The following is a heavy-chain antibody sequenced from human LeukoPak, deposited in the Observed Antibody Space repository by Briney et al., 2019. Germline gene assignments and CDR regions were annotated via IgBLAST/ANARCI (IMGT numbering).Heavy chain of an antibody. Sequence: GGSLRLSCADSGFTVSRNFMKWAGQAAGKGLEWVSDYADSVKGRFTISKDNSKNPLYLQMNSLRAEDTAVYYCARDLLGRGTFDIWGQGTMVTVSS. D-gene: IGHD3-16*01. J-gene: IGHJ3*02. V-gene: IGHV3-53*01. CDR3: ARDLLGRGTFDI. CDR1: GFTVSRNF.